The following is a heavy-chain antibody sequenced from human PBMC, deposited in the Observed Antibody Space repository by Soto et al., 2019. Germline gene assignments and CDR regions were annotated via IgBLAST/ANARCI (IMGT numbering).Heavy chain of an antibody. V-gene: IGHV4-30-4*01. Sequence: QVQLQESGPGLVKPSQTLSLTCTVSGGSISSGDYYWSWIRQPPGKGLEWIGYIYYSGSTYYNPSLKSRVTISVDTSKNQFSLKLSSVTAADPAVYYCARERPGSLRFFDYWGQGTLVTVSS. CDR2: IYYSGST. J-gene: IGHJ4*02. D-gene: IGHD6-25*01. CDR1: GGSISSGDYY. CDR3: ARERPGSLRFFDY.